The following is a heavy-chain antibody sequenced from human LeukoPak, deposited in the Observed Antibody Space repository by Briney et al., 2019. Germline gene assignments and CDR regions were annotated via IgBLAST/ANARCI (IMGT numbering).Heavy chain of an antibody. CDR1: GGSISSYY. Sequence: SETLSLTCTVSGGSISSYYWSWIRQPPGKGLEWIGYIYYSGSTYYNPSLKSRVTISVDTSKNQFSLKLSSVTAADTAVYYCARVGGYDFWSGYFPENYYYGMDVWGQGTTVTVSS. J-gene: IGHJ6*02. CDR2: IYYSGST. V-gene: IGHV4-59*01. CDR3: ARVGGYDFWSGYFPENYYYGMDV. D-gene: IGHD3-3*01.